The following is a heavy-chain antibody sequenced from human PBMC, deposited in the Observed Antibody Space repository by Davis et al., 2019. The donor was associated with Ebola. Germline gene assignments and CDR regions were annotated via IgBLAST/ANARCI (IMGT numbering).Heavy chain of an antibody. CDR1: GYTFINYG. CDR2: IRTYDGNT. J-gene: IGHJ4*02. Sequence: ASVKVSCKASGYTFINYGITWVRQAPGQSLEWPGWIRTYDGNTNYAQKFQDRVTMTTDTSTTTVVMELTNLRFDDTAVYWCARGEGAPDFWGQGTLVTVSS. V-gene: IGHV1-18*04. CDR3: ARGEGAPDF. D-gene: IGHD1-26*01.